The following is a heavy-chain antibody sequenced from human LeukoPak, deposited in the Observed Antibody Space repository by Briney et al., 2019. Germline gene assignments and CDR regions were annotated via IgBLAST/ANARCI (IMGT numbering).Heavy chain of an antibody. D-gene: IGHD5-12*01. CDR3: ARDEDSGNYFFDY. CDR2: INPTDGSS. Sequence: ASVKVSCKASGYTFINYYIHWVRQAPGQGLEWMGIINPTDGSSRYAQKFQGRVTMTRDTSTSTIYMELSSLRSDDTAVYYCARDEDSGNYFFDYWGQGTLVTVSS. J-gene: IGHJ4*02. CDR1: GYTFINYY. V-gene: IGHV1-46*01.